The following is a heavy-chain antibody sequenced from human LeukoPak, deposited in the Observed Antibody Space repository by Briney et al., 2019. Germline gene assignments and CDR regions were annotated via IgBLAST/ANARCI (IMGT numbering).Heavy chain of an antibody. CDR3: ARGIRPRRYCSSTSCGFWFDP. CDR1: GYTFTGYY. Sequence: GASVKVSCKASGYTFTGYYMHWVRQAPGQGLEWMGWINPNSGGTNYAQKFQGWVTMTRDTSISTAYMELNRLRSDDTAVYYCARGIRPRRYCSSTSCGFWFDPWGQGTLVTVSS. D-gene: IGHD2-2*01. J-gene: IGHJ5*02. CDR2: INPNSGGT. V-gene: IGHV1-2*04.